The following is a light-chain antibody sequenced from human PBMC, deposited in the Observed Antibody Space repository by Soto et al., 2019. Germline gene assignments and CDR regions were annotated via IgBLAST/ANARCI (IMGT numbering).Light chain of an antibody. J-gene: IGLJ1*01. CDR2: RNN. Sequence: QSVLTQPPSASGTPGQRATISCSGSSSNIGSNYVYWYQQLPGTAPKLLIYRNNQRPSGVPDRFSGSKSGTSASLAISGLRSEDEADYYCAAWDDSLSGYYVFGTGTKLTVL. CDR1: SSNIGSNY. CDR3: AAWDDSLSGYYV. V-gene: IGLV1-47*01.